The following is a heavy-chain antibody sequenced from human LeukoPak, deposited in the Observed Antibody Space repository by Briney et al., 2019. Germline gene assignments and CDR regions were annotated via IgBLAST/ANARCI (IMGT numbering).Heavy chain of an antibody. V-gene: IGHV4-59*08. CDR2: IYYSGST. J-gene: IGHJ5*02. D-gene: IGHD3-3*01. CDR3: ARAVWRTIFGVLHNWFDP. CDR1: GCSISSYY. Sequence: SETLSLTCTVSGCSISSYYWSWIRQPPGKGLEWIGYIYYSGSTNYNPSLKSRVTISVDTSKNQFPLKLSSVTAADTAVYYSARAVWRTIFGVLHNWFDPWGQGTLVTVSS.